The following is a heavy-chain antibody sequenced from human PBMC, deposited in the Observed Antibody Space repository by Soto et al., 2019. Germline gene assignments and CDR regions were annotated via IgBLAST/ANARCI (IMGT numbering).Heavy chain of an antibody. Sequence: GGSLRLSCAASGFTFSSYSMNWVRQAPGKGLEWVSYISSSSSTIYYADSVKGRFTISRENAKNSLYLQMNSLRAEDTAVYYCARDVQGWDYGSGNYYYYYMDVWGKGTTVTVSS. D-gene: IGHD3-10*01. CDR1: GFTFSSYS. CDR2: ISSSSSTI. J-gene: IGHJ6*03. CDR3: ARDVQGWDYGSGNYYYYYMDV. V-gene: IGHV3-48*01.